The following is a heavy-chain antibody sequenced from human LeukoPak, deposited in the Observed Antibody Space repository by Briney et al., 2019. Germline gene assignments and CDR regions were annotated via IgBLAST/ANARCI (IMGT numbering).Heavy chain of an antibody. D-gene: IGHD3-10*01. Sequence: PGGSLRLSCAASGFTFSSYAMSWVRQAPGKGLEWVSAISGSGGSTYYADSVKGRFTISRDNSKNTLYLQMNSLRAEDTAVYYCAKQGVRGVIITRFDYWGQGTLVAVSS. CDR2: ISGSGGST. CDR3: AKQGVRGVIITRFDY. J-gene: IGHJ4*02. CDR1: GFTFSSYA. V-gene: IGHV3-23*01.